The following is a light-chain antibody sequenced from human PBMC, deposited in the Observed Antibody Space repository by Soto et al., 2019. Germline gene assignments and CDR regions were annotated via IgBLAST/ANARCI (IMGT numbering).Light chain of an antibody. V-gene: IGKV1-5*01. Sequence: GDRVTITCRASQSISSWLAWYQQKPGKAPKLLIYDASSLESGVPSRFSGSGSGTDFTLTISSLEPEDFAVYYCQQRSNWPPLTFGGGTKVDIK. J-gene: IGKJ4*01. CDR2: DAS. CDR1: QSISSW. CDR3: QQRSNWPPLT.